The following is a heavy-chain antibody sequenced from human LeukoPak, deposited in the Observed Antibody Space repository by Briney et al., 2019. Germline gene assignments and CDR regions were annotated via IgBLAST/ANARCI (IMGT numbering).Heavy chain of an antibody. D-gene: IGHD5-18*01. CDR1: GGSFSGYY. Sequence: PSETLSLTCAVYGGSFSGYYWSWIRQPPGKGLEWIGEINHSGSTNYNPSLKSRVTISVDTSKNRFSLKLSSVTAADTAVYYCARFRRGYRNNWFAPWGQGTLVTVSS. V-gene: IGHV4-34*01. CDR3: ARFRRGYRNNWFAP. CDR2: INHSGST. J-gene: IGHJ5*02.